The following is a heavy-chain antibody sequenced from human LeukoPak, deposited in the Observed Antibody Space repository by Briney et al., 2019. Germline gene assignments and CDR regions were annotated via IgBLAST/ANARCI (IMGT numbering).Heavy chain of an antibody. CDR1: GFTFSNYW. CDR3: ASGSSVAGTGPG. J-gene: IGHJ4*02. CDR2: IKQDGSEK. D-gene: IGHD6-13*01. V-gene: IGHV3-7*01. Sequence: GGSLRLSCAASGFTFSNYWMSWVRQAPGRGLEWLANIKQDGSEKYYVDSVKGRFTISRDNAKNSLYLQMNSLRAEDTAVYYCASGSSVAGTGPGWGQGTLVTVSS.